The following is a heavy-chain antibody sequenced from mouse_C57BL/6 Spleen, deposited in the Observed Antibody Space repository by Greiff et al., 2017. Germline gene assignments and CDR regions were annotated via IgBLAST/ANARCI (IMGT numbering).Heavy chain of an antibody. V-gene: IGHV1-69*01. Sequence: QVQLKQPGAELVKPGASVKLSCKASGYTFTSYWMHWVKQRPGQGLEWIGEIDPSDSYTNYNQKFKGKSTLTVDKSSSTAYMQLSSLTSEDSAVYYCARGNGYYFDYWGQGTTLTVSS. CDR1: GYTFTSYW. CDR3: ARGNGYYFDY. J-gene: IGHJ2*01. CDR2: IDPSDSYT.